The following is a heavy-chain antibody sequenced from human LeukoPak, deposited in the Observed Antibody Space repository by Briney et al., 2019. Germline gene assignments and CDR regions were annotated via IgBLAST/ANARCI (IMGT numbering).Heavy chain of an antibody. D-gene: IGHD5-12*01. V-gene: IGHV3-7*01. CDR1: GFSFGTYM. CDR3: VKGGWLHILDS. CDR2: IKHDGSDA. Sequence: PGGSLRLFCSASGFSFGTYMITELRQTPWEGLEGLANIKHDGSDAYYVDSVAGRLTVSRDNAKNSLSLQMNSLRADDTAVYYCVKGGWLHILDSWGQGTLATVSP. J-gene: IGHJ4*02.